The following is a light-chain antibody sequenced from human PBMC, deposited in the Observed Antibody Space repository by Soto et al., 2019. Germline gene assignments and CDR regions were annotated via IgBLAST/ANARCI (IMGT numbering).Light chain of an antibody. J-gene: IGLJ1*01. Sequence: QSVLTQPPSVSGAPGQRVTISCTGSSSNIGAHYDVHWYQQLPGTAPKLLIYGNSNRPSGVPDRFSGSKSGTSASLAITGLQAEDEADYYCGSWDSSLSADVFGTGTKVTVL. CDR1: SSNIGAHYD. V-gene: IGLV1-40*01. CDR3: GSWDSSLSADV. CDR2: GNS.